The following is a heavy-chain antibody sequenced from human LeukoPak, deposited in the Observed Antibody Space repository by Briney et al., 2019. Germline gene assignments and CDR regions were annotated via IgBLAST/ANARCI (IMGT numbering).Heavy chain of an antibody. CDR1: GGSISSSSYY. V-gene: IGHV4-61*05. D-gene: IGHD6-13*01. J-gene: IGHJ4*02. Sequence: PSETLSLTCTVSGGSISSSSYYWGWIRQPPGKGLEWIGYIYYSGNTNYNPSLKSRVTISVDTSKNQFSLKLSSVTAADTAVYYCARSAFLVTAPGLYYFDYWGQGTLVAVSS. CDR2: IYYSGNT. CDR3: ARSAFLVTAPGLYYFDY.